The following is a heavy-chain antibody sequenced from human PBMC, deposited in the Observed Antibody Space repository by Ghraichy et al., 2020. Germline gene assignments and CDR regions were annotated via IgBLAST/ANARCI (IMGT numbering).Heavy chain of an antibody. CDR2: INPNSGGT. J-gene: IGHJ4*02. CDR3: ARDPKTPYYYDSSGYPL. V-gene: IGHV1-2*06. CDR1: GYTFTGYY. Sequence: ASVKVSCKASGYTFTGYYMHWVRQAPGQGLEWMGRINPNSGGTNYAQKFQGRVTMTRDTSISTAYMELSRLRSDDPAVYYCARDPKTPYYYDSSGYPLWGQGTLVTVSS. D-gene: IGHD3-22*01.